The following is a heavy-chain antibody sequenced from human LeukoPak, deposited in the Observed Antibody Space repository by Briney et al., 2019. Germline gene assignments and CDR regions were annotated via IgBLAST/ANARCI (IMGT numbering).Heavy chain of an antibody. V-gene: IGHV3-30*18. CDR2: ISYDGSNK. Sequence: GGSLRLSCAASGFTFSSYGMHWVRQAPGKGLEWVAVISYDGSNKYYADSVKGRFTISRDNSKNTLYLQMNSLRAEDAAVYYCAKDFYGMDVWGQGTTVTVSS. J-gene: IGHJ6*02. CDR3: AKDFYGMDV. CDR1: GFTFSSYG.